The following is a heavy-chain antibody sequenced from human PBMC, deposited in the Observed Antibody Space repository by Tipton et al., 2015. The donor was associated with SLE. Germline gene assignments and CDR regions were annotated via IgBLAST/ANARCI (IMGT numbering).Heavy chain of an antibody. CDR1: GGSISSYY. CDR2: IYYSGST. D-gene: IGHD5-18*01. J-gene: IGHJ2*01. Sequence: TLSLTCTVSGGSISSYYWSWIRQPPGKGLEWIGYIYYSGSTNYNPSLKSRVTISVDTSKNQFSLKLSSVTAADTAVYYCARGGTAMAYWYFDLWGRGPLVTVSS. CDR3: ARGGTAMAYWYFDL. V-gene: IGHV4-59*08.